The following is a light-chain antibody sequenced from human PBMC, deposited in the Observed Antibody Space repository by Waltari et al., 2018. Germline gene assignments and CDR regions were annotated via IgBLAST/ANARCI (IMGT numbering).Light chain of an antibody. CDR2: DVS. V-gene: IGLV2-14*03. Sequence: QSALTQPASVSGSPGQSITIPCTGTSRDVGGNNYVSWYQQHPGKAPKLMIYDVSNRPSGVSNRFSGSKSGNTASLTISGLQAEDEADYYCASYISSSTLELFGGGTSLTVL. J-gene: IGLJ2*01. CDR1: SRDVGGNNY. CDR3: ASYISSSTLEL.